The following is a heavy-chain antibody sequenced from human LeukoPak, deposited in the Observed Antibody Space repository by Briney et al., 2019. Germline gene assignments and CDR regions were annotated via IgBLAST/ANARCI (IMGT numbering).Heavy chain of an antibody. CDR2: IYYSGST. CDR1: GGSISSGDYY. CDR3: ARVSPTVVVPVASSFDY. Sequence: SETLSLTRTVSGGSISSGDYYWSWIRQPPGKGLEWIGYIYYSGSTYYNPSLKSRVTISVDTSKNQFSLKLSSVTAADTAVYYCARVSPTVVVPVASSFDYWGQGTLVTVSS. V-gene: IGHV4-30-4*08. J-gene: IGHJ4*02. D-gene: IGHD2-2*01.